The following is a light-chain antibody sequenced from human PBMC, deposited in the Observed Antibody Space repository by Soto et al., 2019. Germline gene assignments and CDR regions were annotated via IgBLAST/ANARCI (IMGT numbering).Light chain of an antibody. V-gene: IGKV3-15*01. CDR1: QRLSSN. Sequence: EIVLTQSPVTLAVSPWEGVTLSCRASQRLSSNLAWYQQRPGQAPRLLIYGASIRATDIPARFIGSGSGAEFTLTISSLQSEDFAAYYCQQYINWPRTFGQGTKVDIK. CDR2: GAS. J-gene: IGKJ1*01. CDR3: QQYINWPRT.